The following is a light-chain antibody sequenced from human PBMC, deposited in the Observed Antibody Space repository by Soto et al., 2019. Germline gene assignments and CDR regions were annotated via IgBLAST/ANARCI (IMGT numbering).Light chain of an antibody. J-gene: IGLJ1*01. V-gene: IGLV2-14*03. CDR1: SSDVGGYNY. CDR3: NSYTSTSTSYV. CDR2: DVS. Sequence: QSALTQPASVSGSPGQSITISCTGTSSDVGGYNYVSWYQHHPGKAPKLMIYDVSNRPSGVSNRFSGSKSGNTASLTISGLQAEDEADYYCNSYTSTSTSYVFGPGTKLTVL.